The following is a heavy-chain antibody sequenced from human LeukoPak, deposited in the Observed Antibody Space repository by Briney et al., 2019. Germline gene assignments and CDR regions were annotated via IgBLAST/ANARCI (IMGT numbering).Heavy chain of an antibody. CDR1: GSTFSNYA. Sequence: QSGGSLRLSCAASGSTFSNYAMSWVRQAPGKGLEWVSSISGTGGSTYYADSVKGRFTISRDNSNSTLFLQMNSLRAEDTAVYYCAKVRTGHYFDYWGQGTLVTVSS. V-gene: IGHV3-23*01. CDR2: ISGTGGST. J-gene: IGHJ4*02. CDR3: AKVRTGHYFDY. D-gene: IGHD1-1*01.